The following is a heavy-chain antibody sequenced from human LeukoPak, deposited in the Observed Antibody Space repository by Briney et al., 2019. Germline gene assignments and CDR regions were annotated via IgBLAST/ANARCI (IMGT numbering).Heavy chain of an antibody. V-gene: IGHV1-2*06. Sequence: ASVKVSCKASGYTFTGYYMHWVRQARGQGLEWMGRINPNSGGTNYAQKFQGRVTMTRDTSISTAYMELSRLRSDDTAVYYCASDSSGYYSFWGQGTLVTVSS. D-gene: IGHD3-22*01. CDR2: INPNSGGT. CDR1: GYTFTGYY. J-gene: IGHJ4*02. CDR3: ASDSSGYYSF.